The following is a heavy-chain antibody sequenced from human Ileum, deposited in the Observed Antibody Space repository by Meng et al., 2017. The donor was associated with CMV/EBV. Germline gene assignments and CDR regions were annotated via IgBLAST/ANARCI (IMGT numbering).Heavy chain of an antibody. J-gene: IGHJ4*02. Sequence: QVQLQESGPGLVKPSATVSLTCSVSGDYISSNYWSWIRQFPGKGLEWIGYIYYGGITHYNPSIKSRVTMSLDTSNNQIFLNLTSVTAADTALYYCARGESRGYYYFDYWGQGILVTVSS. D-gene: IGHD3-22*01. CDR2: IYYGGIT. CDR3: ARGESRGYYYFDY. CDR1: GDYISSNY. V-gene: IGHV4-59*12.